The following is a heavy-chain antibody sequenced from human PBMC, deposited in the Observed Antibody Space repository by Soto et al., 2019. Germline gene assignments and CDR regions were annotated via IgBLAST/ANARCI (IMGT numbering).Heavy chain of an antibody. CDR1: GFNFRNYA. V-gene: IGHV3-23*01. CDR2: ISSGDAFT. Sequence: EVQLLESGGGLVQPGGSLRLSCAASGFNFRNYAMSWVRQAPGKGLEWVSTISSGDAFTYYADSVKGRFTISRDYSKSTLYLQMNTLGAEDMAVYYCAKDRQESSFSWGQGTLVTVSS. D-gene: IGHD6-19*01. CDR3: AKDRQESSFS. J-gene: IGHJ5*02.